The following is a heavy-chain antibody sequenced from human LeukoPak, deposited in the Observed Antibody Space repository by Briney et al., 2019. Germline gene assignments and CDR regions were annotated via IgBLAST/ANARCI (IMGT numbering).Heavy chain of an antibody. CDR1: GYTFTSYG. CDR3: TRNYDGSGSYYYFDY. D-gene: IGHD3-10*01. V-gene: IGHV1-18*01. Sequence: ASVKVSCKASGYTFTSYGISWVRQAPGQGLEWMGWISGYNGNTKYAEKFQGRVTMTTDTSTSTAYMELRSLRSDGTAVYYCTRNYDGSGSYYYFDYWGQGTLVTVSS. J-gene: IGHJ4*02. CDR2: ISGYNGNT.